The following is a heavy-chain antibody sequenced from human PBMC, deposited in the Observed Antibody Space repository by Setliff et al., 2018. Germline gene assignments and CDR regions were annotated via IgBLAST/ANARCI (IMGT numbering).Heavy chain of an antibody. CDR2: IYYTGKT. Sequence: SETLSLTCTVSGDSLSGDNYFWSWIRHLPGKGLQWLGHIYYTGKTYYNPSLKSRLEMSVDTSKSQFSLKLTSVTAADTAVYYCARAPRYLDSTGSYFDFWGQGTLVTVSS. V-gene: IGHV4-30-4*01. J-gene: IGHJ4*02. D-gene: IGHD3-22*01. CDR1: GDSLSGDNYF. CDR3: ARAPRYLDSTGSYFDF.